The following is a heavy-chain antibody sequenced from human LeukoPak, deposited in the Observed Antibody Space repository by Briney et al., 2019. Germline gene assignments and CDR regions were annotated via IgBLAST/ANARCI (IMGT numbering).Heavy chain of an antibody. J-gene: IGHJ4*02. CDR2: IKHDGDEK. Sequence: GGSLRLSCAASGFSFSTYWMTWVRQAPGKGLEWVATIKHDGDEKYYVDSVKGRFTISRDNAKNSVHLQMKSLRAEDTAVYYCARDKRGNHYWGQGTLVTVSS. CDR1: GFSFSTYW. D-gene: IGHD2/OR15-2a*01. CDR3: ARDKRGNHY. V-gene: IGHV3-7*01.